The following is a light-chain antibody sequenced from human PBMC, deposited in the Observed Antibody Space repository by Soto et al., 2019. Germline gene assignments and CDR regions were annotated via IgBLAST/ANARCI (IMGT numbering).Light chain of an antibody. CDR1: QSVSSY. J-gene: IGKJ5*01. V-gene: IGKV3-11*01. CDR2: DAS. CDR3: QQRSNWPPT. Sequence: EIVLTQSPGTLSLSPRERATLSCRASQSVSSYLAWYQQKPGQAPRLLIYDASNRATGIPARFSGSGSGTDFTLTISSLEPEDFAVYYCQQRSNWPPTFGQGTRLEIK.